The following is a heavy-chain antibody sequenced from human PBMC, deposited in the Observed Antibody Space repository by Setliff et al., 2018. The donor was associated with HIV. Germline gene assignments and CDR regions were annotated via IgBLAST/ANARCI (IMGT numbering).Heavy chain of an antibody. CDR1: GFIFSKSC. Sequence: GSLRLSCAASGFIFSKSCMSWVRQAPGKGLEWVATIKQDESEMQYVDSVKGRFTISRDNAKNSLFLQMNSLRAEDTAVYYCARSKPRYSSGWYTVYYFDYWGQGTLVTVSS. CDR2: IKQDESEM. D-gene: IGHD6-19*01. J-gene: IGHJ4*02. CDR3: ARSKPRYSSGWYTVYYFDY. V-gene: IGHV3-7*03.